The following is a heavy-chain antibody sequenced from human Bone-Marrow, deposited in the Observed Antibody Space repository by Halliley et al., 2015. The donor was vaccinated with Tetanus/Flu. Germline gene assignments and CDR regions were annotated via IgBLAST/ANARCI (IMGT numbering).Heavy chain of an antibody. CDR3: ARLIGTNYGYGRIDY. V-gene: IGHV4-38-2*01. D-gene: IGHD5-18*01. J-gene: IGHJ4*02. Sequence: GLVKPSETLSLTCAVSGYSISSGYYWGWIRQPPGKGLEWIGSIYHSGSTYYNPSLKSRVTISVDTSKNQFSLKLRSVTAADTAAYYCARLIGTNYGYGRIDYWGQGTLVTVSS. CDR2: IYHSGST. CDR1: GYSISSGYY.